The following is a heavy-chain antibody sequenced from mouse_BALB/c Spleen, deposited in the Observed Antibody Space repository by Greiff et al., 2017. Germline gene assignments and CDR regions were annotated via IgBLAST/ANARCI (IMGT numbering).Heavy chain of an antibody. Sequence: EVKVEESGGGLVQPGGSMKLSCVASGFTFSNYWMNWVRQSPEKGLEWVAEIRLKSNNYATHYAESVKGRFTISRDDSKSSVYLQMNNLRAEDTGIYYCTRYVYDRYAMDYWGQGTSVTVSS. J-gene: IGHJ4*01. CDR2: IRLKSNNYAT. CDR3: TRYVYDRYAMDY. D-gene: IGHD2-2*01. CDR1: GFTFSNYW. V-gene: IGHV6-6*02.